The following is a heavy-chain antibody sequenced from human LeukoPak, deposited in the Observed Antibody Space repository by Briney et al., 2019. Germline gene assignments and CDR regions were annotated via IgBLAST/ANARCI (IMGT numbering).Heavy chain of an antibody. CDR2: HSHSGSA. CDR1: GASINSDTYY. CDR3: ARYQTGTMFAV. D-gene: IGHD1/OR15-1a*01. J-gene: IGHJ4*02. Sequence: SETLSLTCTVSGASINSDTYYWRWIRQPTGKGLEWIGTHSHSGSAYYNPSLRSRITMSLDTSENQLSLKLYSVTAADTAIYYCARYQTGTMFAVWGQGTLVTISS. V-gene: IGHV4-39*07.